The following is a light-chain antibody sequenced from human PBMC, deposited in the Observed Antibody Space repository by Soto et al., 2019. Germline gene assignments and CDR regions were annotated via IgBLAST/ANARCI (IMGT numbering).Light chain of an antibody. Sequence: QSALTQPASVSGSPGQSITISCSGTSSDVGSSNFVSWYQQRPGKAPKLIIYEATKRPSGVSNHISGSKSGNTASLTISGIQAEDEAVYYCCSYAGSSTMVFGGGTKLTVL. J-gene: IGLJ3*02. CDR3: CSYAGSSTMV. CDR2: EAT. CDR1: SSDVGSSNF. V-gene: IGLV2-23*01.